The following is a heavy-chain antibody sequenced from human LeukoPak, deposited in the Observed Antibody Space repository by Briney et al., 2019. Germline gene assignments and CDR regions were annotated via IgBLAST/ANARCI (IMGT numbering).Heavy chain of an antibody. Sequence: GASVKVSCKASGYTFTGYYMHWVRQAPGQGLEWMGWINPNSGGTNYAQKLQGRVTMTTDTSTSTAYMELRSLRSDDTAVYYCARGLQENHAWLQAFSAFDIWGQGTMVTVSS. CDR1: GYTFTGYY. CDR3: ARGLQENHAWLQAFSAFDI. D-gene: IGHD6-19*01. J-gene: IGHJ3*02. CDR2: INPNSGGT. V-gene: IGHV1-2*02.